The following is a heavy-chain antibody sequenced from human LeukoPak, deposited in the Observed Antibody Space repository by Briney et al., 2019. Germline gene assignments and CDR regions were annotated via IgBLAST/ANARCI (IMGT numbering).Heavy chain of an antibody. J-gene: IGHJ6*01. D-gene: IGHD2-15*01. CDR2: ISSSSYI. CDR3: ARGSEGYCSGGGCYYGLDV. V-gene: IGHV3-21*01. Sequence: GWSLRLSCAASGFTFSSYTMNWVRQAPGKGLEWVSYISSSSYIYYADSVKGRFTISRDNAENSLYLQMNSLRAEDTAVYYCARGSEGYCSGGGCYYGLDVWGQGTTVTVSS. CDR1: GFTFSSYT.